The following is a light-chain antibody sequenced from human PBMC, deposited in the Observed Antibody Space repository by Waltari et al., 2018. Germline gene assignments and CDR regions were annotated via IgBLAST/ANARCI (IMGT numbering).Light chain of an antibody. CDR3: QQYYNIPLT. CDR1: QGISNY. CDR2: SAS. Sequence: DIQLTQSPSFLSASVRDRVTITCRASQGISNYLAWYQQKPGKAPKLLIYSASTLQSGVPSRFSGSGSGTEFSLTISSLQPEDVAIYYCQQYYNIPLTFGGGTKVEIK. V-gene: IGKV1-9*01. J-gene: IGKJ4*01.